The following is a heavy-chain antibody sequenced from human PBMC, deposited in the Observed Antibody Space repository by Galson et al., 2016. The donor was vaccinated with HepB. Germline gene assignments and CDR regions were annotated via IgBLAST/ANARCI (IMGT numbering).Heavy chain of an antibody. J-gene: IGHJ6*02. V-gene: IGHV1-2*04. CDR1: GCTFTGHY. CDR3: ARGDYYYGMDV. CDR2: ININSGDT. Sequence: SVKVSCKASGCTFTGHYMHWVRQAPGQGLEWVGRININSGDTIYAQNFQGWVTMTRDTSISTAYMELKRLRSDDTAVYYCARGDYYYGMDVWGQGTTVTVSS.